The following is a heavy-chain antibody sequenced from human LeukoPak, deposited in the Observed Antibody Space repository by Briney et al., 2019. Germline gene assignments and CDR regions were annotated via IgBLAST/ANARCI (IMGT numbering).Heavy chain of an antibody. Sequence: SETLSLTCTVSGGSISSYYWSWIRQPPGKGLEWIGYIYSSGSTNYIPSLKSRVPISVDTSKNQFSLNLSSLTAADTAVYYCARERSGYDLIPRDAFDIWGQGTMVTVSS. V-gene: IGHV4-59*01. CDR1: GGSISSYY. CDR3: ARERSGYDLIPRDAFDI. D-gene: IGHD5-12*01. J-gene: IGHJ3*02. CDR2: IYSSGST.